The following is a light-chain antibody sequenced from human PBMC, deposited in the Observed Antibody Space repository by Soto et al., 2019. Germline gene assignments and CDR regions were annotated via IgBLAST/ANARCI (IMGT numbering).Light chain of an antibody. J-gene: IGKJ3*01. Sequence: EIVLTQSPGTLSLSPGERATLSCRASQSVGNNYLSWYQQKPGQAPRLLIYNASNRAAGIPDRFSGSGSGSDYSLTSIRLEPEDVAVYFCHQHATSPLTFGPGTKVIVK. CDR2: NAS. CDR3: HQHATSPLT. CDR1: QSVGNNY. V-gene: IGKV3-20*01.